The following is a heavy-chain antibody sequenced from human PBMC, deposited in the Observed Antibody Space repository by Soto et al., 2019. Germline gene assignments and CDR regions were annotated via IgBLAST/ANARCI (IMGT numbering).Heavy chain of an antibody. Sequence: SETLSLTCTVSGVSISSSSYYLGWIRPPPGKGLEWIGSIYYSGSTYYNPSLKSRVTISVDTSKNQFSLKLSSVTAADTAVYYCARHTTVTTEAFDIWGQGTMVTVSS. CDR2: IYYSGST. CDR3: ARHTTVTTEAFDI. V-gene: IGHV4-39*01. D-gene: IGHD4-17*01. J-gene: IGHJ3*02. CDR1: GVSISSSSYY.